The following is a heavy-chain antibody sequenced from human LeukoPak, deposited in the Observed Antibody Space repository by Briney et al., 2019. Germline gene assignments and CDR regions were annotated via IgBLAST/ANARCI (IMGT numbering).Heavy chain of an antibody. Sequence: GGSLRLSCAVSGFSVSSFGMSWVRRAPGKGLEWISAISVDGEITWYADSVKGRFIISRDSSKNTLYLRLSSLRAEDTAIYYCAQGYSSGWYPNWGQGSLVSVSS. J-gene: IGHJ4*02. V-gene: IGHV3-23*01. D-gene: IGHD6-19*01. CDR2: ISVDGEIT. CDR1: GFSVSSFG. CDR3: AQGYSSGWYPN.